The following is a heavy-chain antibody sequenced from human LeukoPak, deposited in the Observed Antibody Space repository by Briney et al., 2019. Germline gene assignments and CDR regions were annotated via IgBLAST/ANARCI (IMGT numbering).Heavy chain of an antibody. CDR1: GFTFSSYG. D-gene: IGHD6-25*01. CDR3: ARGRIAATSVGITNYYYYYGMDV. V-gene: IGHV3-33*01. Sequence: GGSLRLSWAASGFTFSSYGMHWVRQAPGKGLEWVAVIWYDGSNKYYADSVKGRFTISRDNSKNTLYLQMNSLRAEDTAVYYCARGRIAATSVGITNYYYYYGMDVWGQGTTVTVSS. CDR2: IWYDGSNK. J-gene: IGHJ6*02.